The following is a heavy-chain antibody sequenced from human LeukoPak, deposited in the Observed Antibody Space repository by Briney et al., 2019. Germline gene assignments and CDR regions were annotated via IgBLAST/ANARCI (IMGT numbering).Heavy chain of an antibody. D-gene: IGHD3-9*01. CDR2: INHSGST. J-gene: IGHJ4*02. V-gene: IGHV4-34*01. CDR1: GGSFSGYY. CDR3: ARGLRYFDWLFQVGYFDY. Sequence: SETLSLTCAVYGGSFSGYYWSWIRQPPGKGLEWIGEINHSGSTNYNPSLKSRVAISVDTYKNQFSLKLSSVTAADTAVYYCARGLRYFDWLFQVGYFDYWGQGTLVTVSS.